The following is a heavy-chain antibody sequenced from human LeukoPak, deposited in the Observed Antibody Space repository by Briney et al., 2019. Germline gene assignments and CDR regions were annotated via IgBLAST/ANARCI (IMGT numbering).Heavy chain of an antibody. CDR2: IYYSGST. CDR1: GGSISSYY. D-gene: IGHD3-10*01. V-gene: IGHV4-59*08. J-gene: IGHJ4*02. CDR3: ARLVWFGELYYFDY. Sequence: SETLSLTCTVSGGSISSYYWSWIRQPPGKGLEWIGYIYYSGSTNYNPSLKSRVTISVDTSKNQFSLKLSSVTAADTAAYYRARLVWFGELYYFDYWGQGTLVTVSS.